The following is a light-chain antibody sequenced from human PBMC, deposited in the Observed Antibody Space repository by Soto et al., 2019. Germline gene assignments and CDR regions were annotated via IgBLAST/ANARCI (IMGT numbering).Light chain of an antibody. CDR3: SSYTSITTHVI. V-gene: IGLV2-14*01. CDR2: EVY. J-gene: IGLJ2*01. CDR1: YRDVGGYNY. Sequence: QSVLTQPASVSGSPGQSITISCTGTYRDVGGYNYVSWYQQHLGRAPQLMIYEVYNRPSGVSDRFSGSKSGNTASLTISGLQPEDGADYYCSSYTSITTHVIFGGGTKLTVL.